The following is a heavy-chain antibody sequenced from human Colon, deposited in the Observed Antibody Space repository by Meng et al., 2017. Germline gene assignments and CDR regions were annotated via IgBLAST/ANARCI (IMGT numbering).Heavy chain of an antibody. J-gene: IGHJ4*02. V-gene: IGHV1-18*01. CDR3: ARDGLSFTMIRGGKY. CDR2: ISTYNGNT. Sequence: QVHLVQSGTEVKKPGASVKVSCKSSGYTFTTYGISWVRQAPGQGLEWMGWISTYNGNTNYAQKFQGRVTMTTDTSTSTAYMELRSLRSDDTAVYYCARDGLSFTMIRGGKYWGQGTLVTVSS. D-gene: IGHD3-10*01. CDR1: GYTFTTYG.